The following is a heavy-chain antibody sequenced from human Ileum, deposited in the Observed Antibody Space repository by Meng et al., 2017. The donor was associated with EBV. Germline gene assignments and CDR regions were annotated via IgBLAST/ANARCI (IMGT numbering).Heavy chain of an antibody. CDR2: IYYSGNT. CDR3: ARSLTTPYYCDD. Sequence: ESGPGLVNPSQTLSLTGTVAGDSISSGGYFWSWIRQPPGKGLEWIWYIYYSGNTYYKPSLKSRVTMSVDTSKNQFSLKLSSVTAADTAVYYCARSLTTPYYCDDWGQGTLVTVSS. V-gene: IGHV4-30-4*01. J-gene: IGHJ4*02. D-gene: IGHD1-14*01. CDR1: GDSISSGGYF.